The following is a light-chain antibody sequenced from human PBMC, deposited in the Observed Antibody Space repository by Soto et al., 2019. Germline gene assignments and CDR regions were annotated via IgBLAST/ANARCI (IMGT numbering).Light chain of an antibody. Sequence: EIVLTQSPGTLSLSPGERATLSCRASQTFSNSFLSWFQQKPGQAPRLLIYDASNRATGIPARFSGSGSGTEFTLTISSLQSEDFAVYYCHQYDNWPKTFGQGTRLEIK. CDR3: HQYDNWPKT. CDR2: DAS. V-gene: IGKV3D-15*01. J-gene: IGKJ5*01. CDR1: QTFSNS.